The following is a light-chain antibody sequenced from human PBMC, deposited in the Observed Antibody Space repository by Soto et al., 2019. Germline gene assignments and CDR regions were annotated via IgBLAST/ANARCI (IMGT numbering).Light chain of an antibody. CDR1: QSVSSN. CDR3: QQYNNWPGYT. CDR2: GAS. V-gene: IGKV3-15*01. J-gene: IGKJ2*01. Sequence: EIVMTQSPATLSVSPGERATLSCRASQSVSSNLAWYQQKPGQAPRLLIYGASTRATGIPARFSGSGSGTDFTRTISSLQSEDIAVYYCQQYNNWPGYTFGQGTKLEIK.